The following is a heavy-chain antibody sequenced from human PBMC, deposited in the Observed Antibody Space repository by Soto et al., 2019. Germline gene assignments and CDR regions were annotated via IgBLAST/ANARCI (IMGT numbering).Heavy chain of an antibody. CDR3: ASTNSRSYYMDV. CDR1: GFTFSSYS. J-gene: IGHJ6*03. D-gene: IGHD6-13*01. V-gene: IGHV3-21*01. CDR2: ISSSSSYI. Sequence: EVQLVESGGGLVKPGGSLRPSCAASGFTFSSYSMNWVRQAPGKGLEWVSSISSSSSYIYYADSVKGRFTISRDNAKNSLYLQMNSLRAEDTAVYYCASTNSRSYYMDVWGKGTTVTVSS.